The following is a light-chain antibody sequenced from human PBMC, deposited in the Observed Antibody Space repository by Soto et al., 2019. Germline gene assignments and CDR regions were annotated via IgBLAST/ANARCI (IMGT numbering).Light chain of an antibody. Sequence: QSVLTQPASVSGSPGQSITISCTGTSSDIGAYDYVSWYQRHPGKAPKLMIFEVSDRPSGASIRFSGSKSGNTASLTISGLQTEDEADYYCSSYTDTGHVVFGRGTKLTVL. CDR2: EVS. V-gene: IGLV2-14*01. CDR1: SSDIGAYDY. CDR3: SSYTDTGHVV. J-gene: IGLJ2*01.